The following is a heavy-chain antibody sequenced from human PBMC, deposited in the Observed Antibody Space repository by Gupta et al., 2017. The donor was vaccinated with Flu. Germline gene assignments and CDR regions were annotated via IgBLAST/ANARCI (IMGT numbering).Heavy chain of an antibody. J-gene: IGHJ4*02. D-gene: IGHD3-3*01. Sequence: APGKGLEWVGRIKSKTDGGTTDYAAPVKGRFTISRDDSKNTLYLQMNSLKTEDTAVYYCTTEPRKDFYDFWSGPKDGPFDYWGQGTLVTVSS. V-gene: IGHV3-15*01. CDR2: IKSKTDGGTT. CDR3: TTEPRKDFYDFWSGPKDGPFDY.